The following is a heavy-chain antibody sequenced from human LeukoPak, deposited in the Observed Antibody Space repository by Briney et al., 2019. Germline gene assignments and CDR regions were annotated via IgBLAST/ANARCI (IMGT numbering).Heavy chain of an antibody. CDR2: INPNSGGT. Sequence: ASVKVSCKASGYTFTGYYMHWVRQAPGQGLEWMGRINPNSGGTNYAQKFQGRVTMTRDKSISTAYLQWSSLKASDTAMYYCARPGYCSRTSCNWFDPWGQGTLVTVSS. D-gene: IGHD2-2*01. J-gene: IGHJ5*02. CDR1: GYTFTGYY. CDR3: ARPGYCSRTSCNWFDP. V-gene: IGHV1-2*06.